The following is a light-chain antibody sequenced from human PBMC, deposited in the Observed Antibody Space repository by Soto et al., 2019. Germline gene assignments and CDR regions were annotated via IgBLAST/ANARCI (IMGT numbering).Light chain of an antibody. CDR2: GAS. Sequence: DIQMTQSPSSLSASVGDRVTITCRSSHSISNYLKWYQQKLGKAPKLLIYGASSLESGVPSRFSGSGSGTEFTLIISSLQPEDFATYYCQECNPVSFAFCGGTKLEIK. V-gene: IGKV1-39*01. J-gene: IGKJ4*01. CDR3: QECNPVSFA. CDR1: HSISNY.